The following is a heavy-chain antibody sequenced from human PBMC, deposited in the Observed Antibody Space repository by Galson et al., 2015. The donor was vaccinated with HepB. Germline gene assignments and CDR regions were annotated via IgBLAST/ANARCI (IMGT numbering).Heavy chain of an antibody. V-gene: IGHV4-59*03. D-gene: IGHD1-14*01. Sequence: SQTLSLTCTISVGSFGNPYWTGIRRPPGKGRDLIGYIYSRGITNYNPSLKSRGTISLDTSKNQVYLKLRSVTAAATALYFCARRTPRGMDVWGQGTPVTVSS. CDR2: IYSRGIT. CDR1: VGSFGNPY. CDR3: ARRTPRGMDV. J-gene: IGHJ6*02.